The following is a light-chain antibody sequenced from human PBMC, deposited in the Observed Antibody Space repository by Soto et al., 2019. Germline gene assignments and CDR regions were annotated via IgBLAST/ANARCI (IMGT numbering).Light chain of an antibody. J-gene: IGKJ1*01. CDR1: QSITYY. CDR3: QQYNTFWT. Sequence: DIQMTQSPSSLSASVGDRVTITCRASQSITYYLNWYQQKPGKAPKLLIYDASSLESGVPSRVSGSGSGTEFTLTISSLQPDDFATYYCQQYNTFWTFGPGTKVDI. V-gene: IGKV1-5*01. CDR2: DAS.